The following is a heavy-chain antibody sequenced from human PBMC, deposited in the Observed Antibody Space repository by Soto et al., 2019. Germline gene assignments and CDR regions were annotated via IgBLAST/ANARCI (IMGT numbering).Heavy chain of an antibody. CDR1: GYTFTSYD. D-gene: IGHD3-10*01. CDR3: ARSRITMVRGEYYFDY. Sequence: QVQLVQSGAEVKKPGASVKVSCKASGYTFTSYDINWVRQATGQGLEWMGWMNPNSGNTGYAQKFQGRVTMTRNTSISTAYMELNSLRSEDTTVYYCARSRITMVRGEYYFDYWGHGTLVTVSS. J-gene: IGHJ4*01. V-gene: IGHV1-8*01. CDR2: MNPNSGNT.